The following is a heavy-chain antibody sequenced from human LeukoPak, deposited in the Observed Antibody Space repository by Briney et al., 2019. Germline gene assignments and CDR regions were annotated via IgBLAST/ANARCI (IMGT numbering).Heavy chain of an antibody. J-gene: IGHJ4*02. Sequence: GGSLRLSCAASGFTFSSYSMNWVRQAPGKGLEWVSYISSSSSTIYYADSVKGRFTISRDNAKSSLYLQMNSLRAEDTAVYYCARESYDFWSGYFDVVDYWGQGTLVTVSS. CDR2: ISSSSSTI. V-gene: IGHV3-48*01. CDR1: GFTFSSYS. D-gene: IGHD3-3*01. CDR3: ARESYDFWSGYFDVVDY.